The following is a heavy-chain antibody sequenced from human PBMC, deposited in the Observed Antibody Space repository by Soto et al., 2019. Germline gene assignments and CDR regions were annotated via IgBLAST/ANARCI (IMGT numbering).Heavy chain of an antibody. D-gene: IGHD5-18*01. CDR3: VKQDGYSYAFDI. J-gene: IGHJ3*02. CDR2: ISGTSDYI. Sequence: PGGSLRLSCAASGFTFIISSMNWVLQVPGKGLEWVSSISGTSDYIAYADSVKGRFTISRDNSKNTLYLQMSSLRAEDTAVYYCVKQDGYSYAFDIWGQGTMVTVSS. V-gene: IGHV3-21*01. CDR1: GFTFIISS.